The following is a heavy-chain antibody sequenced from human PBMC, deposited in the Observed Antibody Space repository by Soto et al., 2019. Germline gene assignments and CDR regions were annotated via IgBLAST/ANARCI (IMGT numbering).Heavy chain of an antibody. Sequence: GGSLRLSCTASGFTFGDYAMSWFRQAPGKGLEWVGFIRSKAYGGTTEYAASVKGRFTISRDDSKSIAYLQMNSLKTEDTAVYYCTSIEHSSSWYRTYYYYYYMDVWGKGTTVTVS. V-gene: IGHV3-49*03. D-gene: IGHD6-13*01. CDR1: GFTFGDYA. CDR2: IRSKAYGGTT. CDR3: TSIEHSSSWYRTYYYYYYMDV. J-gene: IGHJ6*03.